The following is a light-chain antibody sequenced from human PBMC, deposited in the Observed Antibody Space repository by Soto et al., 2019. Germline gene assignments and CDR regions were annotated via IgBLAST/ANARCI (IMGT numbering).Light chain of an antibody. CDR2: DVS. Sequence: DIQMTQSPSSLSASVGDRVTVTCRASQSIGRYLNWYQQKPGKAPKLLIYDVSSLKTGVPSRFSGDESGTDFTLTIIGLPPEDFGTYYCQQSFSAPRTLGQGTKVEIQ. CDR3: QQSFSAPRT. CDR1: QSIGRY. V-gene: IGKV1-39*01. J-gene: IGKJ2*01.